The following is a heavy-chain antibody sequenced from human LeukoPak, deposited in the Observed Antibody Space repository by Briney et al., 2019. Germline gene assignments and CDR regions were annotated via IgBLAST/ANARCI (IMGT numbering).Heavy chain of an antibody. CDR1: GFTFSSYG. V-gene: IGHV3-30*02. CDR2: IRFDGGNK. CDR3: ARGRGSGTTYYMDV. J-gene: IGHJ6*03. D-gene: IGHD3-10*01. Sequence: GGSLRLSCAASGFTFSSYGMSWVRQAPGKGLEWVASIRFDGGNKYYAESVKGRVTISRDNSKNTLYLQMNSLRPEDTAVFYCARGRGSGTTYYMDVWGKGTTVTISS.